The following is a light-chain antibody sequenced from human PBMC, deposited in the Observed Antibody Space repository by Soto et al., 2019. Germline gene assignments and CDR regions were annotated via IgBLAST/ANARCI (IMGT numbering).Light chain of an antibody. CDR2: GAS. CDR3: QQYGSSPPLT. V-gene: IGKV3-20*01. J-gene: IGKJ4*01. CDR1: QSVSSSY. Sequence: EIVLTQSPGTLSLSPGERATLSCRASQSVSSSYLAWYQQKPAQTPRLRINGASSRATGIPVRFSGSESGKTFNLTINRLEPEDIAVYYCQQYGSSPPLTFGGGTKVEIK.